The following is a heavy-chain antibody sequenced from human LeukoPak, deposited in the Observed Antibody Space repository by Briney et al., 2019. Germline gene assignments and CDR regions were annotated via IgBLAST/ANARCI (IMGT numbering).Heavy chain of an antibody. CDR2: ISGSSSTI. CDR1: GFTFSTYS. D-gene: IGHD6-6*01. V-gene: IGHV3-48*02. CDR3: ARDKYSTIDY. J-gene: IGHJ4*02. Sequence: GGSLRLSCAASGFTFSTYSMHWVRQAPGKGLEWVSYISGSSSTIYYADSLKGRFTISRDNAKSSLYPQMNSLRDEDTAVYYCARDKYSTIDYWGQGTLVTVST.